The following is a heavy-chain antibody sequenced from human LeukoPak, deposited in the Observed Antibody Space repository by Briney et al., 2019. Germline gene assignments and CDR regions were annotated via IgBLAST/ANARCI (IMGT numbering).Heavy chain of an antibody. CDR2: IGGSGITT. J-gene: IGHJ3*02. CDR3: ARGASSWEYTTFDI. Sequence: GGSLRLSCAASSFIFNNYAMHWVRQAPGKGLEWVSTIGGSGITTFYADSVKGRFTISRDNSKNAVFLQVNSLRAEDMAIYYCARGASSWEYTTFDIWGQGTIVTVSS. V-gene: IGHV3-23*01. CDR1: SFIFNNYA. D-gene: IGHD6-13*01.